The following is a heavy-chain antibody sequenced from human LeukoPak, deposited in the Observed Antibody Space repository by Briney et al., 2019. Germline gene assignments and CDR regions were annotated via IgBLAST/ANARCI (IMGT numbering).Heavy chain of an antibody. D-gene: IGHD2-2*02. V-gene: IGHV1-2*02. CDR3: ARGRYCSSTSCYTRSYGMDV. CDR2: INPNSGGT. Sequence: ASVKVSCKASGYTFTGYYMHWVRQAPGQGLEWMGWINPNSGGTNYAQKFQGRVTMTRDTSISTAYMELSRLRSDDTAVYYCARGRYCSSTSCYTRSYGMDVWGQGTTVTVSS. J-gene: IGHJ6*02. CDR1: GYTFTGYY.